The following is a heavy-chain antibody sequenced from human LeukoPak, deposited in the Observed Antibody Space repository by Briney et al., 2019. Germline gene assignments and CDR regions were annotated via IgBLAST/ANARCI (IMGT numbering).Heavy chain of an antibody. Sequence: VQTGRSLRLSCAASGFTFSSYAMHWVRQAPGKGLEWVAVISYDGSNKYYADSVKGRFTISRDNSKNTLYLQMNSLRAEDTAVYYCARDYVPYDSLYYGMDVWGQGTTVTVSS. CDR3: ARDYVPYDSLYYGMDV. J-gene: IGHJ6*02. CDR1: GFTFSSYA. D-gene: IGHD3-22*01. CDR2: ISYDGSNK. V-gene: IGHV3-30-3*01.